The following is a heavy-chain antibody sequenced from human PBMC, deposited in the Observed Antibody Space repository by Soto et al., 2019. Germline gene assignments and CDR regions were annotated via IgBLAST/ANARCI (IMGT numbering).Heavy chain of an antibody. V-gene: IGHV3-30*18. Sequence: GGSLILSCSSSGFTLSSYGMHWVRQGPGKGLEGVAVISYDGSNKSYADPVKGRFTISRDNSKNKLYLKMNSLRVEDTAVYYCAKRTVPSWFDPWGQGTLVTVSS. D-gene: IGHD2-2*01. CDR1: GFTLSSYG. CDR3: AKRTVPSWFDP. CDR2: ISYDGSNK. J-gene: IGHJ5*02.